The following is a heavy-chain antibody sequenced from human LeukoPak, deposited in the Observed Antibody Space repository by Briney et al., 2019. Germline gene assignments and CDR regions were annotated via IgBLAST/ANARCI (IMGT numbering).Heavy chain of an antibody. J-gene: IGHJ3*02. CDR3: ARDLIRDDYKDAFDI. D-gene: IGHD5-24*01. CDR1: GFTFSTYE. Sequence: GGSLRLSCAASGFTFSTYELNWVRQAPGKGLEWVSYISRTGSIIYYADSVKGRFTISRDNAKNSLYLQMNRLRAEDTAVYYCARDLIRDDYKDAFDIWGQGTMVTVSS. V-gene: IGHV3-48*03. CDR2: ISRTGSII.